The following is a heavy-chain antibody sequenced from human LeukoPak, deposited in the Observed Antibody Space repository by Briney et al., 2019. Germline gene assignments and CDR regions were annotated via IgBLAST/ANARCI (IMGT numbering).Heavy chain of an antibody. D-gene: IGHD3-10*01. CDR2: INHSGST. CDR1: GGSFSGYY. CDR3: ARTSVRLVRGTFFDY. J-gene: IGHJ4*02. Sequence: PSETLSLTCAVYGGSFSGYYWSWIRQPPGKGLEWVGEINHSGSTNYNPSLKSRVTISIDTSKNQISLKLSSVTAADTAVYYCARTSVRLVRGTFFDYWGQGTLVTVSS. V-gene: IGHV4-34*01.